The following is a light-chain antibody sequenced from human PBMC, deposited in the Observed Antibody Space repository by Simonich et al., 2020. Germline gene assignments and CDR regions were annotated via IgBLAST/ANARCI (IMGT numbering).Light chain of an antibody. CDR1: SSDVGSYNL. V-gene: IGLV2-23*01. J-gene: IGLJ3*02. CDR3: CSYAGSSTWV. CDR2: EGS. Sequence: QSALTQPASVSGSPGQSITISCTGTSSDVGSYNLVSCYQQPPGKAPKLRIYEGSKRPSGVSNRFSGSKSGNTASLTISGLQAEDEADYYCCSYAGSSTWVFGGGTKLTVL.